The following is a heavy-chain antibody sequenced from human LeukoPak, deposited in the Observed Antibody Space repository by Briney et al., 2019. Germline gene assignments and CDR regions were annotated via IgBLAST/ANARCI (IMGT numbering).Heavy chain of an antibody. CDR1: GFTFSSYW. CDR3: ARDQGFSYYYYYMDV. J-gene: IGHJ6*03. CDR2: IKQDGSET. Sequence: PGGSLRLSCAASGFTFSSYWMSWARQAPGKGLEWVADIKQDGSETYYVDSVKGRFTISRDNAKNSLYLQMNSLRAEDTAVYYCARDQGFSYYYYYMDVWGKGTTVTVSS. V-gene: IGHV3-7*01. D-gene: IGHD3-3*01.